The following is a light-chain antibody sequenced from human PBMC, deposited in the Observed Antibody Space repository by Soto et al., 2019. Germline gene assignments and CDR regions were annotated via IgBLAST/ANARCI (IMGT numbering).Light chain of an antibody. CDR1: QSVSSSY. V-gene: IGKV3-20*01. CDR3: QEDGSSPPWT. Sequence: EIVLTQSPGTLSLSPGERATLSCRASQSVSSSYLAWYQQKPGQAPRLLIYGASSRATGIPDRFSGSGSGNDVTLTISRLEPEDFGVYYWQEDGSSPPWTFGQGTKVEIK. CDR2: GAS. J-gene: IGKJ1*01.